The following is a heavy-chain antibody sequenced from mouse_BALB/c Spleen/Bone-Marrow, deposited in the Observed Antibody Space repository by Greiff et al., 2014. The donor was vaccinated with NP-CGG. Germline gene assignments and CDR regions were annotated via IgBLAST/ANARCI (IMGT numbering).Heavy chain of an antibody. CDR3: ARDTMDY. Sequence: QVQLQQSGPELVKPGASVRISCKASGYTFTSYHIHWVKQRPGQGLEWIGWIFPGNVNTKYNENLKGKATLTADNSSSTAYMQLSSLTSEDSAVYFCARDTMDYWGQGTSVTVSS. CDR2: IFPGNVNT. V-gene: IGHV1S56*01. J-gene: IGHJ4*01. CDR1: GYTFTSYH.